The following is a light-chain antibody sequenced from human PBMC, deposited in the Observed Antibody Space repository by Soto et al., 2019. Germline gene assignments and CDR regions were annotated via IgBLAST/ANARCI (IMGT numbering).Light chain of an antibody. V-gene: IGKV4-1*01. CDR1: QSVLSSSNNRNY. Sequence: IVMTQSPDSLAVSLGERATINCKSSQSVLSSSNNRNYLAWFQQKPGQPPKALIYWASTRESGVPDRFSGSGSGTDFTLTISSPQAEDVAVYYCQQYYSSPITLGQGTRLEIK. J-gene: IGKJ5*01. CDR2: WAS. CDR3: QQYYSSPIT.